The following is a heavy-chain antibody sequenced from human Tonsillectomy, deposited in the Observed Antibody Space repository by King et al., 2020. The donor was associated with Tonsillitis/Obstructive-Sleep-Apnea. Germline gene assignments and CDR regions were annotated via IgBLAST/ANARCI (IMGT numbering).Heavy chain of an antibody. CDR1: GYIFTDYA. Sequence: QLVQSGAEVKNPGASVKVSCKASGYIFTDYAMHWVRQAPGQRLELVGWINTGNGDTKYSQKFQGRITITRDTSASTAYMELNNLRSEDTAVYYCARDKIELDPWSQGTLVIVSS. J-gene: IGHJ5*02. D-gene: IGHD2-15*01. CDR3: ARDKIELDP. V-gene: IGHV1-3*04. CDR2: INTGNGDT.